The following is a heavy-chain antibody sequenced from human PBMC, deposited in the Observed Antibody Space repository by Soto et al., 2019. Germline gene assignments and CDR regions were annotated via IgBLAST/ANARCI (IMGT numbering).Heavy chain of an antibody. CDR3: ARDTVTSLTPYQGFYYYGMDV. Sequence: GGSLRLSCTASGFPFSSYTMHWLRRAPGKGLEWVGIISFDGSNKYYADWLKGRIVISRDNSKDSLYLQMDTLRPDDTAIYYSARDTVTSLTPYQGFYYYGMDVWGQGTTVTVSS. V-gene: IGHV3-30*09. J-gene: IGHJ6*02. CDR1: GFPFSSYT. D-gene: IGHD2-2*01. CDR2: ISFDGSNK.